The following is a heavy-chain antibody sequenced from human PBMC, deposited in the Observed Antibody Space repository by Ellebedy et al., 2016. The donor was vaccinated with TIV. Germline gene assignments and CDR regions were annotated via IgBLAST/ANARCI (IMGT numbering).Heavy chain of an antibody. CDR1: GGTFSSYA. D-gene: IGHD3-22*01. CDR2: IIPIFGTA. Sequence: ASVKVSCKASGGTFSSYAISWVRQAPGQGLEWMGGIIPIFGTANYAQKFQGRVTITADESTSTAYMELSSLRSEDTAVYYCARGNYYDSSGQYDISYWGQGTLVTVSS. J-gene: IGHJ4*02. CDR3: ARGNYYDSSGQYDISY. V-gene: IGHV1-69*13.